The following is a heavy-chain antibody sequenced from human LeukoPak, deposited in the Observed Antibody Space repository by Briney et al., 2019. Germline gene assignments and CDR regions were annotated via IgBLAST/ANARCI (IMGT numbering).Heavy chain of an antibody. CDR1: GGSISSGGYY. V-gene: IGHV4-31*03. CDR2: IYYSGST. CDR3: AREIIGWGTAAGTQN. D-gene: IGHD6-13*01. J-gene: IGHJ4*02. Sequence: SETLSLICTVSGGSISSGGYYWRWIRQHPGKGLEWIGYIYYSGSTYYNPSLKSRVTISVDTSKNQFSLKLSSVTAADTAVYYCAREIIGWGTAAGTQNWGQGTLVTVSS.